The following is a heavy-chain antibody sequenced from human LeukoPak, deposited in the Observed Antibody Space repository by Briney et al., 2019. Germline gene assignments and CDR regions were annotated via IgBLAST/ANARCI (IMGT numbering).Heavy chain of an antibody. Sequence: PGGSLRLSCAASGFTSSSYWMSWVRQAPGRGLEWVGNIKQDGSEKYYVDSVEGRFTISRDNAKNSLYLQMNSLRVEDTAVYYCARDTGAVTGIEDYFDYWGQGTLVTASS. CDR3: ARDTGAVTGIEDYFDY. CDR1: GFTSSSYW. V-gene: IGHV3-7*05. CDR2: IKQDGSEK. J-gene: IGHJ4*02. D-gene: IGHD6-19*01.